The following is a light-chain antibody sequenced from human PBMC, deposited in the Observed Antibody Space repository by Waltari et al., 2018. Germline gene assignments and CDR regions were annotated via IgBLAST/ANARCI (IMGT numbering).Light chain of an antibody. V-gene: IGKV4-1*01. Sequence: DLVMTQSPDSLAVSLGERATINCKSSQSVLYSSNNKNYFAWYQQKPGQPPKLLIYWASTRESGVPDRFSGSGSGTDFTLTISSLQAEDVAVYYCQQYYDTPYTFGQGTKLEIK. J-gene: IGKJ2*01. CDR1: QSVLYSSNNKNY. CDR2: WAS. CDR3: QQYYDTPYT.